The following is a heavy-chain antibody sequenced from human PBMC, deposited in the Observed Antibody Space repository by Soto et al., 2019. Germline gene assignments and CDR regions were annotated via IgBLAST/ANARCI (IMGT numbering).Heavy chain of an antibody. J-gene: IGHJ4*02. CDR3: AVNATGGDYVWGSYRSKPPYFDY. V-gene: IGHV3-23*01. D-gene: IGHD3-16*02. CDR2: ISGSGGST. Sequence: GGSLRLSCAASGFTFSSYAMSWVRQAPGKGLEWVSAISGSGGSTYYADSVKGRFTISRDNSKNTLYLQMNSLRAEDPAVYYGAVNATGGDYVWGSYRSKPPYFDYWGQGTLVTVSS. CDR1: GFTFSSYA.